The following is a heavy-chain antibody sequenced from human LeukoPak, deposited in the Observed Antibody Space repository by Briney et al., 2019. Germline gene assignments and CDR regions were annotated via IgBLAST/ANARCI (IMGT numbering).Heavy chain of an antibody. Sequence: SETLSLTCTVSVGSVSSGSYYWSWIRQPPGKGLEWIGYIYYSGSTNYNPSLKSRVTISVDTSKNQFSLKLSSVTAADTAVYYCARGYCSGGSCYSFGAFDIWGQGTMVTVSS. CDR1: VGSVSSGSYY. J-gene: IGHJ3*02. CDR2: IYYSGST. D-gene: IGHD2-15*01. V-gene: IGHV4-61*01. CDR3: ARGYCSGGSCYSFGAFDI.